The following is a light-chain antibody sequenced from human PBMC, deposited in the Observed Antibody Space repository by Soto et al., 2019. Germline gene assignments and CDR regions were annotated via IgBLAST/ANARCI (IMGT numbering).Light chain of an antibody. CDR2: GAS. CDR1: QSVSSNY. Sequence: DIVLTQSPGTLSLSPGERATVSCRASQSVSSNYLAWYQQKPGQAPRLLIYGASSRATGIPDRFSGSGSGTDFTLTISRLEPEDFAVYYCQQYGSSSLTFGGGTKVDIK. CDR3: QQYGSSSLT. V-gene: IGKV3-20*01. J-gene: IGKJ4*01.